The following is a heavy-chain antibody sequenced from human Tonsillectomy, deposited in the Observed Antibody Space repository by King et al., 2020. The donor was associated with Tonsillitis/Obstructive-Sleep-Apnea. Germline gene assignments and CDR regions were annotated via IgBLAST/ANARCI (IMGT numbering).Heavy chain of an antibody. V-gene: IGHV1-18*04. CDR1: GYIFTSYG. Sequence: QLVQSGAEVKKPGASVKVSCKASGYIFTSYGFSWVRQAPGQGLEWMGWISAYNGNTNYVQQLQGRVTMTTDTSTSTTYMELRSLRSDDTAVYYCARDSSGWTSYYYGLDVWGQGTTVTVSS. J-gene: IGHJ6*02. D-gene: IGHD6-19*01. CDR3: ARDSSGWTSYYYGLDV. CDR2: ISAYNGNT.